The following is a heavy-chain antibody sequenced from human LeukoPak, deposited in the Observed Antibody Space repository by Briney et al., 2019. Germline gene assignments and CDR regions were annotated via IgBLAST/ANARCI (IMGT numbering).Heavy chain of an antibody. J-gene: IGHJ4*02. V-gene: IGHV4-59*01. CDR1: GGSISSDV. CDR3: ARQDPHGVI. Sequence: SETLSLTCTLSGGSISSDVWIWVREPPGKGVECIRYICGSGSPTHNRPLKSRVSISVDQSKHQLSLKATSVTAADNAVYSCARQDPHGVIWGQGTLVTVSS. CDR2: ICGSGSP.